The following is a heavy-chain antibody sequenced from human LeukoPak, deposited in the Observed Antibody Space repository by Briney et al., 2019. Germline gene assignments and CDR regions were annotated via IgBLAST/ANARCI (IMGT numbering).Heavy chain of an antibody. CDR3: AREGDCSWLYADY. CDR2: IIPILGIA. J-gene: IGHJ4*02. V-gene: IGHV1-69*02. D-gene: IGHD6-19*01. Sequence: SVKVSCKASGGTFSSYTISWVRQAPGQGLEWMGRIIPILGIANYAQKFQGRVTITADKSTSTAYMELSSLRSEDTAVFYCAREGDCSWLYADYWGQGTLVTVSS. CDR1: GGTFSSYT.